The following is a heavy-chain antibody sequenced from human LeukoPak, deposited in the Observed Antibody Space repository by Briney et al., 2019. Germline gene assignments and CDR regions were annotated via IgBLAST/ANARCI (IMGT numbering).Heavy chain of an antibody. V-gene: IGHV4-30-2*01. CDR2: NYHSGST. Sequence: SETLSLTCAVYGASISSGGYAWNWIRQPPGKGLEWIGHNYHSGSTDYNPSLKSRVTISIDRSKNQFSLKLISVTAADTAVYYCARRIRGVLNDAFDIWGQGTMVTVSS. CDR1: GASISSGGYA. CDR3: ARRIRGVLNDAFDI. J-gene: IGHJ3*02. D-gene: IGHD3-10*01.